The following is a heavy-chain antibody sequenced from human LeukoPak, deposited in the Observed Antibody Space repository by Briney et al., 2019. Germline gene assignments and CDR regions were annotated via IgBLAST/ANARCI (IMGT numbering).Heavy chain of an antibody. CDR1: GFPFSSYG. D-gene: IGHD2/OR15-2a*01. CDR2: ISYDGGSK. V-gene: IGHV3-30*18. J-gene: IGHJ6*03. Sequence: GGSLRLSCAASGFPFSSYGMHWVRQAPGKGLEWVAVISYDGGSKDYADSVKGRFTISRDNSKNTLYLQMNSLTVEDTAVYYCAKAADQYYYSYFYYMDVWGKGTTVTVSS. CDR3: AKAADQYYYSYFYYMDV.